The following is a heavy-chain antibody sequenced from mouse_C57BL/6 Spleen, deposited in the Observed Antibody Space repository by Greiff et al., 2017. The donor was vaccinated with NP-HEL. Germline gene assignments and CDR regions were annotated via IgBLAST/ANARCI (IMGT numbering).Heavy chain of an antibody. V-gene: IGHV1-66*01. CDR1: GYSFTSYY. CDR3: ASPNSLYAMDY. D-gene: IGHD4-1*01. J-gene: IGHJ4*01. CDR2: IYPGSGNT. Sequence: QVQLQQSGPELVKPGASVKISCKASGYSFTSYYIHWVKQRPGQGLEWIGWIYPGSGNTKYNEKFKGKATLTADTSSSTAYMQLSSLTSEDSAVYCCASPNSLYAMDYWGQGTSVTVSS.